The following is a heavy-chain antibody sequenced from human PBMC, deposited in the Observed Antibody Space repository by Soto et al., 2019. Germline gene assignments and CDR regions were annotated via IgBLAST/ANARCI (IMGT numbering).Heavy chain of an antibody. V-gene: IGHV4-39*01. CDR1: GGSISSSNYY. CDR3: ASPTLGAFDI. D-gene: IGHD3-16*01. J-gene: IGHJ3*02. CDR2: IYYSGST. Sequence: SETLSLTCTGSGGSISSSNYYWGWIRQPPGKGLEWIGSIYYSGSTAYNSSLKSRVTMSVDTSENQLSLRLSSVTAADTAVYYCASPTLGAFDIWGQGTMVTVSS.